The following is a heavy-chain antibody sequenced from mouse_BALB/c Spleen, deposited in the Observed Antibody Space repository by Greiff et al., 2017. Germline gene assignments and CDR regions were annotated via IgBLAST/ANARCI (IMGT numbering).Heavy chain of an antibody. V-gene: IGHV5-6-5*01. CDR1: GFTFSSYA. CDR3: ARVDYGNLSGTMAMDY. J-gene: IGHJ4*01. CDR2: ISSGGST. Sequence: EVMLVASGGGLVKPGGSLKLSCAASGFTFSSYAMSWVRQTPEKRLEWVASISSGGSTYYPDSVKGRFTISRDNARNILYLQMSSLRSEDTAMYYCARVDYGNLSGTMAMDYWGQGTSVTVSS. D-gene: IGHD2-1*01.